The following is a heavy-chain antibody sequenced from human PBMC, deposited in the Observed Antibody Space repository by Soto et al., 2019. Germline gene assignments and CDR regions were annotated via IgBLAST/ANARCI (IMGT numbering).Heavy chain of an antibody. Sequence: EVQLVESGGGLIQPGGSLRLSCAVSGFTVSNNYMSWVRQAPGKGLEGVSVIYSGGYTAYGDSVKGRSTISRDHSKTTLYPQTYTLGTPRTAVFLCATQLGGAGYWGQGTLVTVSS. CDR2: IYSGGYT. J-gene: IGHJ4*02. CDR1: GFTVSNNY. D-gene: IGHD6-13*01. V-gene: IGHV3-53*01. CDR3: ATQLGGAGY.